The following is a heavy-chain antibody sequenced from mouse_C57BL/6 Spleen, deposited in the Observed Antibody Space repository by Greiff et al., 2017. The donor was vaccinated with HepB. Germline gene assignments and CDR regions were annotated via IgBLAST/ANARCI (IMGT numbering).Heavy chain of an antibody. Sequence: QVQLQQPGAELVKPGASVKLSCKASGYTFTSYWMHWVKQRPGRGLEWIGRIDPNSGGTKYNEKLKSKATLTVDKPSSTAYMQLSSMTSEDSAVYYCAKTTWGGDYAMDYWGQGTSVTVSS. D-gene: IGHD2-12*01. CDR1: GYTFTSYW. J-gene: IGHJ4*01. CDR3: AKTTWGGDYAMDY. V-gene: IGHV1-72*01. CDR2: IDPNSGGT.